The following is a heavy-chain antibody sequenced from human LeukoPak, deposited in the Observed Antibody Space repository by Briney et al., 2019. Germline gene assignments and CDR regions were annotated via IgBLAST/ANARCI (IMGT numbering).Heavy chain of an antibody. CDR1: GFIFSSYG. CDR3: ARDPAKFWSGHDY. D-gene: IGHD3-3*01. V-gene: IGHV3-30*03. CDR2: ISYDGSNK. J-gene: IGHJ4*02. Sequence: GGSLRLSCTASGFIFSSYGMHWVRQAPGKGLEWVAVISYDGSNKYYADSVKGRLTTSRDNSKNTLYVQMNSLRAEDTAVYYCARDPAKFWSGHDYWGQGTLVTVSS.